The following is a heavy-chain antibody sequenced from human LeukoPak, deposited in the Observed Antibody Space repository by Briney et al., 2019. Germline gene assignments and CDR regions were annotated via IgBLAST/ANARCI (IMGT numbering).Heavy chain of an antibody. V-gene: IGHV6-1*01. CDR2: TYYRSRWSN. J-gene: IGHJ3*02. CDR1: GDSVFSIYAA. CDR3: ARASFRAFDI. Sequence: SQTLSLTCAISGDSVFSIYAAWNWIRQSPSRGLEWLGRTYYRSRWSNDYVVSVKSRITINPDTSKNQFSLQLSSVTPEDTAVYYCARASFRAFDIWGQGTMVTVSS.